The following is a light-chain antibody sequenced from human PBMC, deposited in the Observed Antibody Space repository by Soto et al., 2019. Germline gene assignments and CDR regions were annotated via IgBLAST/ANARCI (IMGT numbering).Light chain of an antibody. CDR3: QSYDSSLSGYV. CDR1: SSNIGAGFD. Sequence: QFVLTQPPSVSGAPGQRVIVSCTGSSSNIGAGFDVHWYQQLPGTAPKLLIYGNNNRPSGVPDRFSGSKSATSASLAITGLQAADEADYYCQSYDSSLSGYVFGTGTKVTVL. CDR2: GNN. J-gene: IGLJ1*01. V-gene: IGLV1-40*01.